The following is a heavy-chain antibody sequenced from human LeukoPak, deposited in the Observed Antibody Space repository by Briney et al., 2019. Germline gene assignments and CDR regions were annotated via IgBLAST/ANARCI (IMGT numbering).Heavy chain of an antibody. Sequence: SETLSLTCTVSGGSISRHYWSWIRQPPGKGLEWIGYIYYSGSTNYNPSLKSRVTIPVDTSKNQFSLKLSSVTAADTAVYYCARRARVGKKDYFDYWGQGTLVTVSS. CDR3: ARRARVGKKDYFDY. CDR2: IYYSGST. D-gene: IGHD1-26*01. J-gene: IGHJ4*02. V-gene: IGHV4-59*11. CDR1: GGSISRHY.